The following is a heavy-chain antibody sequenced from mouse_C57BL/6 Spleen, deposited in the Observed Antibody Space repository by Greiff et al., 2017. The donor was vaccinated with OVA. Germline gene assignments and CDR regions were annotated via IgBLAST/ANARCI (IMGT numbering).Heavy chain of an antibody. D-gene: IGHD1-3*01. CDR2: IYPGDGDT. V-gene: IGHV1-82*01. CDR1: GYAFSSSW. CDR3: ARWINFYFDY. Sequence: QVQLQQSGPELVKPGASVKISCKASGYAFSSSWMNWVKQRPGKGLEWIGRIYPGDGDTNYNGKFKGKATLTADKSSSTAYMQLSSLTSEDSAVYFCARWINFYFDYWGQGTTLTVSS. J-gene: IGHJ2*01.